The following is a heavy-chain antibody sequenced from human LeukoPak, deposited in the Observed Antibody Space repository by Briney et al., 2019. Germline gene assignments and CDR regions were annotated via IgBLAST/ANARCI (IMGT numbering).Heavy chain of an antibody. V-gene: IGHV1-2*02. CDR1: GYIFTGYY. CDR2: TNPNSGDT. CDR3: ARGTTAVDTIP. J-gene: IGHJ5*02. Sequence: ASVKVSCKASGYIFTGYYIHWVRQAPGQGLEWMGWTNPNSGDTNYAQNFQGRVTMTRDTSINTAYMELSRLRSDDTAAYYCARGTTAVDTIPWGQGTLVTVSS. D-gene: IGHD3-3*01.